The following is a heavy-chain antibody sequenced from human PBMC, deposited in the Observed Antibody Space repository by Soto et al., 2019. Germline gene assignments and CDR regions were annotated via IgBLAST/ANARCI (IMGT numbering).Heavy chain of an antibody. V-gene: IGHV3-23*01. CDR3: AKDRRGSSSYYYYGMDV. CDR1: GFTFSSYA. D-gene: IGHD6-6*01. Sequence: EVQLLESGGGLVQPGWSLRLSCAASGFTFSSYAMSWVRQAPGKGLEWVSAISGSGGSTYYADSVKGRFTISRDNSKNTLYLQMNSLRAEDTAVYYCAKDRRGSSSYYYYGMDVWGQGTTVTVSS. J-gene: IGHJ6*02. CDR2: ISGSGGST.